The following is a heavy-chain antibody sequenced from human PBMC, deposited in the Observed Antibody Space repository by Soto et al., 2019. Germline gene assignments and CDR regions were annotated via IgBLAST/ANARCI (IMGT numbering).Heavy chain of an antibody. CDR3: ARGLYSSSSEPIFDY. CDR2: ISSSSSYI. J-gene: IGHJ4*02. CDR1: GFTFSSYS. V-gene: IGHV3-21*01. Sequence: GGSLRLSCAASGFTFSSYSMNWVRQAPGKGLEWVSSISSSSSYIYYADSVKGRFTISRDNAKNSLYLQMNSLRAEDTAVYYCARGLYSSSSEPIFDYWGQGTLVTVSS. D-gene: IGHD6-6*01.